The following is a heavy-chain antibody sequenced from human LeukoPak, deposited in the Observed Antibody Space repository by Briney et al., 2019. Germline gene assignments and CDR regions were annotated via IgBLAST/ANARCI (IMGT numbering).Heavy chain of an antibody. CDR3: AKDRRSSSSSGSDY. D-gene: IGHD6-6*01. CDR1: GFTFSSYS. CDR2: VSSSSSYI. Sequence: GGSLRPSCASSGFTFSSYSMNWVRQAPGKGLEWVSSVSSSSSYIYYADSVKGRFTISRDNAKNSLYLQMNSLRVEDTAVYYCAKDRRSSSSSGSDYWGQGTLVTVSS. J-gene: IGHJ4*02. V-gene: IGHV3-21*01.